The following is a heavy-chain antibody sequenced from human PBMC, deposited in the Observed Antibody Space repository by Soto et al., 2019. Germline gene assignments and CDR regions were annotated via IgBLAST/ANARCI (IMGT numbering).Heavy chain of an antibody. V-gene: IGHV3-43*01. CDR3: AKAGAYNYGSYFDY. CDR2: ISWDGGIT. Sequence: GGSLRLSCAASGFTFDVYTMQWVRQAPGKGLEWVSLISWDGGITYYADSVKGRFTSSRDNSKNSLYLQMNSLTTEDTALYYCAKAGAYNYGSYFDYWGQGTLVTVSS. D-gene: IGHD5-18*01. CDR1: GFTFDVYT. J-gene: IGHJ4*02.